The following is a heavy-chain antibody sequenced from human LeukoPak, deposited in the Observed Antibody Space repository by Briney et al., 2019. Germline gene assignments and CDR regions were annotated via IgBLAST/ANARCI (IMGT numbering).Heavy chain of an antibody. V-gene: IGHV4-39*01. CDR3: ARAAPRGVINPADY. Sequence: PSETLSLTCTVSGGSISSSGYYWGWIRQPTGKGLEWIGSIYYSGSTYYDPSLKSRVTISVDTSKNQFSLKLSSVTAADTAVYYCARAAPRGVINPADYWGQGTLVTVSS. CDR1: GGSISSSGYY. J-gene: IGHJ4*02. D-gene: IGHD3-10*01. CDR2: IYYSGST.